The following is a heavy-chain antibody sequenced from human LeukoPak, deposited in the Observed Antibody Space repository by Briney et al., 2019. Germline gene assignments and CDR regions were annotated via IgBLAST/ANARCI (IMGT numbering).Heavy chain of an antibody. CDR2: MNPSGST. V-gene: IGHV4-34*01. CDR3: ARGRQDVTMIVVVMTAVSYYLDV. CDR1: GGSFSGYY. J-gene: IGHJ6*03. Sequence: PSETLSLTCAVYGGSFSGYYWTWIRQTPEKGLEWIGEMNPSGSTSYNPSLKSRVTISVDTSKNQFSLKLSSVTAVDMAVYYCARGRQDVTMIVVVMTAVSYYLDVWGKGTTVTVS. D-gene: IGHD3-22*01.